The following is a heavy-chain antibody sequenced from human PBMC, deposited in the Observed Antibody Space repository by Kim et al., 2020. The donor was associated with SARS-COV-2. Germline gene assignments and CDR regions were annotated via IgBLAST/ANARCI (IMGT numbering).Heavy chain of an antibody. CDR3: ARPLYGSGSTPFHY. Sequence: NPYIKRRVTISVDTSKSQFSLKLSSVTAADTAVYYCARPLYGSGSTPFHYWGQGTLVTVSS. V-gene: IGHV4-34*01. J-gene: IGHJ4*02. D-gene: IGHD3-10*01.